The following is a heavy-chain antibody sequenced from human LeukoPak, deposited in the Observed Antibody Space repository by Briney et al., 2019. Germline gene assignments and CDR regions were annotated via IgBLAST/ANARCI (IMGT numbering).Heavy chain of an antibody. V-gene: IGHV3-11*01. CDR2: ISSSGSTI. J-gene: IGHJ4*02. D-gene: IGHD2-21*02. CDR1: GFTFSDYY. Sequence: TGGSLRLSCAASGFTFSDYYMSWIRQAPGKGLEWVSYISSSGSTIYYADSVKGRFTISRDNAKNSLYLQMNSLRAEDTAVYYCARTFPAYCGGDCYSDYWGQGTLVTVSS. CDR3: ARTFPAYCGGDCYSDY.